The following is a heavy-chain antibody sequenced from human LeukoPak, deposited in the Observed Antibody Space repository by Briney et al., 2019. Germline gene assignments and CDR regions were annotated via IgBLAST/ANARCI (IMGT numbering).Heavy chain of an antibody. CDR3: ARDEKFPGGYYYGMDV. D-gene: IGHD2-21*01. CDR2: IKTDGFTT. J-gene: IGHJ6*02. Sequence: HAGGSLRLSCAASGFTFSSYSMHWVRHAPGKGLVWVSRIKTDGFTTTYADSVKGRFTISRDNSKNTLYLQMNSLRAEDTAVYYCARDEKFPGGYYYGMDVWGQGTTVTVSS. V-gene: IGHV3-74*01. CDR1: GFTFSSYS.